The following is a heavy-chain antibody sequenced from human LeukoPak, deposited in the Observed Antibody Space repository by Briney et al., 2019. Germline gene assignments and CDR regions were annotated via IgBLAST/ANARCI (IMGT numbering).Heavy chain of an antibody. CDR1: EFTFSVYW. J-gene: IGHJ6*02. V-gene: IGHV3-74*01. CDR2: INSDGNIT. CDR3: ARGSGVGYRYGYDYYGMDV. Sequence: GGSLRLSCAASEFTFSVYWMHWVRQAPGKGLVWVSRINSDGNITSYADSVKGRFTISRDNAKNTLYLQMNSLRAEDTAVYYCARGSGVGYRYGYDYYGMDVWGQGTTVTASS. D-gene: IGHD5-18*01.